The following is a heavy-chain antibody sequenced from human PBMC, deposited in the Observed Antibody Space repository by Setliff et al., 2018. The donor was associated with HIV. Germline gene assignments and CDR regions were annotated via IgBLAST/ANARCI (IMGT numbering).Heavy chain of an antibody. D-gene: IGHD3-10*01. Sequence: SETLSLTCTVTGGSISSGGFYWTWIRQHPGRGLEWIGYIFTSGSTKYNPSLQSRVTMSIDTSKNQFSLKLTSVTAADTAVYYCARRIDNSGSFPDKNWFDTWGQGSLVTVSS. CDR1: GGSISSGGFY. CDR3: ARRIDNSGSFPDKNWFDT. J-gene: IGHJ5*02. V-gene: IGHV4-61*08. CDR2: IFTSGST.